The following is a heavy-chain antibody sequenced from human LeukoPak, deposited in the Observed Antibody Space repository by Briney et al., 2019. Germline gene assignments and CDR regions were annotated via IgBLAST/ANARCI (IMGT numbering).Heavy chain of an antibody. D-gene: IGHD3-22*01. J-gene: IGHJ5*02. Sequence: GGSLRRSCAASGFTFSDYYMSWIRQAPGKGLEWISYISSSGSPVSYADSVKGRFTISRDNAKNSLYLQMNSLRAEDTAVYYCARLRYYYDSSGYYHWGQGTLVTVSS. V-gene: IGHV3-11*01. CDR1: GFTFSDYY. CDR2: ISSSGSPV. CDR3: ARLRYYYDSSGYYH.